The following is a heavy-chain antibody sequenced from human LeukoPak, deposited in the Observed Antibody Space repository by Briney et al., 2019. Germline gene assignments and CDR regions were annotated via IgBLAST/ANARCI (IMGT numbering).Heavy chain of an antibody. J-gene: IGHJ4*02. CDR2: ISAYNGNT. D-gene: IGHD5-12*01. V-gene: IGHV1-18*01. CDR3: ATGGTSATNSGYDLVSGFDY. CDR1: GYTFSNFG. Sequence: ASVKVSCKASGYTFSNFGIAWVRQAPGQGLEWMGWISAYNGNTNYAQKLQGRVTMTTDTSTSTAYMELRSLRSDDTAVYYCATGGTSATNSGYDLVSGFDYWGQGTLVTVSS.